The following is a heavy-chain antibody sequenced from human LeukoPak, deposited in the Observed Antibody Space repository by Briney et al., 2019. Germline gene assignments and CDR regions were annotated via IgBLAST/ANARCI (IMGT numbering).Heavy chain of an antibody. CDR2: INPNSGGT. CDR1: EYTFTSYD. V-gene: IGHV1-2*04. CDR3: ARDGGGSSSWFLRFDYYYYGMDV. J-gene: IGHJ6*02. Sequence: GASVKVSCKASEYTFTSYDINWVRQAPGQGLEWMGWINPNSGGTNYAQKFQGWVTMTRDTSISTAYMELSRLRSDDTAVSYCARDGGGSSSWFLRFDYYYYGMDVWGQGTTVTVSS. D-gene: IGHD6-13*01.